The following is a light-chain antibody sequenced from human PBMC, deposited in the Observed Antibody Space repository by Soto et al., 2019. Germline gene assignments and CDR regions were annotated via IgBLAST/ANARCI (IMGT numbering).Light chain of an antibody. CDR3: QAWDSSTGV. V-gene: IGLV3-1*01. CDR2: QDS. J-gene: IGLJ1*01. CDR1: KLGDKH. Sequence: SSELTQPPSVSVSPGQTASITCSGDKLGDKHACWYQQKPGQSPVLVIYQDSKRPSGIPERFSGSNSGNTATLTISGTQAMDEADYYCQAWDSSTGVFGTGTKLTVL.